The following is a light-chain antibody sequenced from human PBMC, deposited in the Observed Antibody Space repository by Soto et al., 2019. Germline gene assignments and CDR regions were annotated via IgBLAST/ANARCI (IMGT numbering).Light chain of an antibody. V-gene: IGKV3-20*01. CDR2: GAS. J-gene: IGKJ2*01. CDR1: QSVSASY. Sequence: ENVLTQSPGTLSLSPGERATLFCRASQSVSASYLAWYQQKPGQAPRLLIYGASSRATGVPDRFSGSGSGKDFTLTVSRLEPEDFAVYYCQQFGTSPYTFGQGTKLEIK. CDR3: QQFGTSPYT.